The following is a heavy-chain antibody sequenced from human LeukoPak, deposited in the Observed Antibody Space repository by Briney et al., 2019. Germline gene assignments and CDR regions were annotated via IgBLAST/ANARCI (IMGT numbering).Heavy chain of an antibody. CDR1: GFTFTNAW. V-gene: IGHV3-15*01. D-gene: IGHD2-21*02. J-gene: IGHJ4*02. Sequence: GGSLRLSCAASGFTFTNAWMSWVRQAPGKGLEWVGQIKSKPDGGTTDYATPVKGRFTISRDDSKNTLYLVMNSLKTEDTAVYYCTTGLTSIVVVTALRMLDYWGQGTLVTVSS. CDR2: IKSKPDGGTT. CDR3: TTGLTSIVVVTALRMLDY.